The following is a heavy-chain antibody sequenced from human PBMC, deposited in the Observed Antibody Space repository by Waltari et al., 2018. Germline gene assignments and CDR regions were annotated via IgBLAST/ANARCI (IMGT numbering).Heavy chain of an antibody. V-gene: IGHV4-38-2*02. CDR3: ARVTGGYDSSGYYYYYYYYMDV. CDR2: IYHSGST. D-gene: IGHD3-22*01. Sequence: QVQLQESGPGLVKPSETLSLTCPVSGYSISSGYYWGWIRQPPGNGLEWIGSIYHSGSTYYNPSLKSRVTISVDTSKNQFSLKLSSVTAADTAVYYCARVTGGYDSSGYYYYYYYYMDVWGKGTTVTISS. CDR1: GYSISSGYY. J-gene: IGHJ6*03.